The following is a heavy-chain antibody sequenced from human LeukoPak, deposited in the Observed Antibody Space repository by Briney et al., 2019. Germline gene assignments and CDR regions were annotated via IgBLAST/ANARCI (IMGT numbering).Heavy chain of an antibody. Sequence: ASVKVSCKASGYTFTSYYMHWVRQAPGQGLEWMGIINPSGGSTSYAQKFQGRVTMTRDTSTSTVYMELSSLRSEDTAVYYYARGPFGYYYDSSGYSPQDYWGQGTLVTVSS. V-gene: IGHV1-46*01. CDR1: GYTFTSYY. CDR2: INPSGGST. J-gene: IGHJ4*02. D-gene: IGHD3-22*01. CDR3: ARGPFGYYYDSSGYSPQDY.